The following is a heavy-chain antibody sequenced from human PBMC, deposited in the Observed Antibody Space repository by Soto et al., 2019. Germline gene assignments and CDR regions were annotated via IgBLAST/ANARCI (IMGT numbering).Heavy chain of an antibody. CDR1: GYTFTTYW. D-gene: IGHD4-17*01. J-gene: IGHJ3*02. Sequence: GESLKISCKGSGYTFTTYWIGWVRQMPGKGLEWMGIIYPGDSHTRYRPSFQGQVTISADKSISTAYLQWSSLKASDTAMYYCARGGYGGNSKDTFYIWGPGTMVTVSS. V-gene: IGHV5-51*01. CDR3: ARGGYGGNSKDTFYI. CDR2: IYPGDSHT.